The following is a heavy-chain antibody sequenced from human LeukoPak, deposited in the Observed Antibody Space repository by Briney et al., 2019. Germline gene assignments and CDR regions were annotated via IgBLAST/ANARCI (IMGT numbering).Heavy chain of an antibody. Sequence: GGSLRLSCAASGFTFSNLWMSWVRQAPGKGLKWVANIKQDGSEKYYVDSVKGRFTIPRDNAQNSLYLQMNSLRAEDTAIYYCATSTAAAGTDWGQGTLVTVSS. V-gene: IGHV3-7*03. CDR1: GFTFSNLW. J-gene: IGHJ4*02. CDR3: ATSTAAAGTD. CDR2: IKQDGSEK. D-gene: IGHD6-13*01.